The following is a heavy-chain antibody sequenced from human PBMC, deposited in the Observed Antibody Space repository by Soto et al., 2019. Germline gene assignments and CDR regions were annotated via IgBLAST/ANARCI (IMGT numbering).Heavy chain of an antibody. CDR3: ARELYSSGKYYYYYGMDV. CDR1: GYTFTGYY. Sequence: GASVKVSCKASGYTFTGYYMRWVRQAPGQGLEWMGWINPNSGGTNYAQKFQGRVTMTRDTSISTAYMELSRLRSDDTAVYYCARELYSSGKYYYYYGMDVWGQGTTVTVSS. J-gene: IGHJ6*02. D-gene: IGHD6-19*01. CDR2: INPNSGGT. V-gene: IGHV1-2*02.